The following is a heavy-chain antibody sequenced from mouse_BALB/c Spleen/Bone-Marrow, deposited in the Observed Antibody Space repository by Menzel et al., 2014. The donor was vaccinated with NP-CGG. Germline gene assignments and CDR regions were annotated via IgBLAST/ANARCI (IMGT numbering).Heavy chain of an antibody. D-gene: IGHD1-1*01. V-gene: IGHV5-9-1*01. CDR1: GSTFSSYA. CDR3: ARSGSSYYY. J-gene: IGHJ2*01. CDR2: IGSGDSST. Sequence: EVKLVESGGGLVKPGGSLKLSCAASGSTFSSYAMSWVRQTPEKRLEWVATIGSGDSSTYYPDSVKGRFTISRDYAKNTLYLQMSSLRSEDTAMYYCARSGSSYYYWGQGTTLTVSS.